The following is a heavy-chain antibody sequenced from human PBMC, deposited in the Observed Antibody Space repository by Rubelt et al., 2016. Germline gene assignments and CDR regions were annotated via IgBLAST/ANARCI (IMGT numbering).Heavy chain of an antibody. Sequence: QLQLQESGPGLVKPSETLSLTCTVSGGSISSSSYYWGWIRQPPGKGLEWIGSIYYSGSTYYNPSLKSRVTISVDTSKNQFSLKLSSVTAADTAVYYCARVPAGYCSSTSCYVSDYWGQGTLVTVSS. V-gene: IGHV4-39*01. CDR1: GGSISSSSYY. D-gene: IGHD2-2*03. CDR3: ARVPAGYCSSTSCYVSDY. CDR2: IYYSGST. J-gene: IGHJ4*02.